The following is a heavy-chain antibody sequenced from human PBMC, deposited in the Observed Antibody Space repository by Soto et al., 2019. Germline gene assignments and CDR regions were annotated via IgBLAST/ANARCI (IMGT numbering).Heavy chain of an antibody. CDR1: GGSISSYS. Sequence: LSLTCTVSGGSISSYSWNWIRQPPGKGLEWIGYISYTGTTKYNPSFKSRVTISLDTSKNHFSLKLTSVTAADTAVYFCAREGYSTDWALYHCMDVWGQGTTVTVSS. CDR3: AREGYSTDWALYHCMDV. V-gene: IGHV4-59*01. D-gene: IGHD6-19*01. J-gene: IGHJ6*02. CDR2: ISYTGTT.